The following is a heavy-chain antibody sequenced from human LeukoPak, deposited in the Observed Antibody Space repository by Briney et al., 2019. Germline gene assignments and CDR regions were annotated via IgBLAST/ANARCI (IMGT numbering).Heavy chain of an antibody. CDR1: GGSISSYY. Sequence: SETLSLTCTVSGGSISSYYWSWIRQPPGKGLEWIGYIYYSGSTNYNPSLKSRVTISVDTSKNQFSLKLSSVTAADTAVYYCARSSTSYYGMDVWGQGTTVTASS. CDR2: IYYSGST. D-gene: IGHD2-2*01. CDR3: ARSSTSYYGMDV. J-gene: IGHJ6*02. V-gene: IGHV4-59*01.